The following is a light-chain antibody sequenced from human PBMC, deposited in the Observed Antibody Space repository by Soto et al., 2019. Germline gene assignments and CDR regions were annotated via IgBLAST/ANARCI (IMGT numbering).Light chain of an antibody. V-gene: IGKV1-33*01. CDR1: QDISNY. Sequence: DIQMTQSPSSLSASLGDRVTITCQASQDISNYLNWYQQKPGKAPKLLIYDASNLQTGVPSRFSGSGSVTDFTFTISSLQPEDIATYYCQQYDSLPRTFGQGTKLEIQ. CDR3: QQYDSLPRT. CDR2: DAS. J-gene: IGKJ2*01.